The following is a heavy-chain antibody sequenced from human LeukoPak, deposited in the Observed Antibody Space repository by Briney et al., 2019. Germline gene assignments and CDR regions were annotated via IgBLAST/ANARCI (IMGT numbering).Heavy chain of an antibody. CDR2: ISSSSCHI. J-gene: IGHJ3*01. D-gene: IGHD2-15*01. Sequence: GGSLRLSCAASGFTFHNYSMNWVRQAPGKGLEWVSSISSSSCHIFFADSVKGRFTISRDNAKKSLSLQMNSLRAEDTAVYYCARLQCTGGTCYSSDAFDLWGQGTLVTVSS. CDR1: GFTFHNYS. CDR3: ARLQCTGGTCYSSDAFDL. V-gene: IGHV3-21*01.